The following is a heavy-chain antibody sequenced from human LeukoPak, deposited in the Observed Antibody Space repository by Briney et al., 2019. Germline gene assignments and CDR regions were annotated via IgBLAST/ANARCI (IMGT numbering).Heavy chain of an antibody. CDR2: ISSSGSTI. CDR3: ARGNQYNWNDRLVDY. V-gene: IGHV3-11*04. Sequence: GGSLRLSCAASGFTFSDYYMSWIRQAPGKGLEWVSYISSSGSTIYYADSVKGRFTISRDNAKNSLYLQMNSLRAGDTAVYYCARGNQYNWNDRLVDYWGQGTLVTVSS. CDR1: GFTFSDYY. J-gene: IGHJ4*02. D-gene: IGHD1-1*01.